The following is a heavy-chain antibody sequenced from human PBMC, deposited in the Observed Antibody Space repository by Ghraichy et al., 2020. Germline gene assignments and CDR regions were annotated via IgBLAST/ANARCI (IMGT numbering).Heavy chain of an antibody. D-gene: IGHD3-9*01. CDR2: IYYSGNT. CDR3: ARGVRGLFDVLTSYYFDF. V-gene: IGHV4-39*01. CDR1: GDSIRSSSYY. J-gene: IGHJ4*02. Sequence: SETLSLTCSVSGDSIRSSSYYWGWIRQPPGKGLEWIGNIYYSGNTYYNPSLQSRVAISIDTSKNQLSLKLSSVTAADTAVYYCARGVRGLFDVLTSYYFDFWGQGTLVTVSS.